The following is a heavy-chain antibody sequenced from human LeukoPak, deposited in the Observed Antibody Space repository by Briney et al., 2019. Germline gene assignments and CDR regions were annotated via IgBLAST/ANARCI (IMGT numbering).Heavy chain of an antibody. D-gene: IGHD4-23*01. CDR1: GCTFSSYA. Sequence: GGSLRLSCAASGCTFSSYAMSWVRQAPGKGLEWVSTISGSGGSTYYADSVKGRFTISRDNSKNTLYLQMNSLRAEDTAVYYCATFPTTVVTPDYFDYWGQGTLVTVSS. CDR3: ATFPTTVVTPDYFDY. V-gene: IGHV3-23*01. CDR2: ISGSGGST. J-gene: IGHJ4*02.